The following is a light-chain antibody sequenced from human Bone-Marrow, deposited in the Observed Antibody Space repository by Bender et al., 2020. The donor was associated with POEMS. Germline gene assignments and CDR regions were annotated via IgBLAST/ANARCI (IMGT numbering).Light chain of an antibody. Sequence: QSALTQPASVSGSPGQSITISCTGSTSDVGAYNLVSWYQQQPGKAPRLILYEDIKRPSGVSDRFSGSKSGNTASLTISGLQAEDEADYFCCSDAGTFSWVFGTGTKVTVL. CDR2: EDI. CDR3: CSDAGTFSWV. CDR1: TSDVGAYNL. J-gene: IGLJ1*01. V-gene: IGLV2-23*01.